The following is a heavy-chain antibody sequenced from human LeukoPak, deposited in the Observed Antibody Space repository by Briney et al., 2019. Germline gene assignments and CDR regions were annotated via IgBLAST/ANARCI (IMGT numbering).Heavy chain of an antibody. CDR3: ARFGPLGYCSGGSCYSAAFDI. CDR2: IYPGDSDT. J-gene: IGHJ3*02. D-gene: IGHD2-15*01. Sequence: GGSLQISCQGSGYSFTSYWIGWVRQMPGKGLEWMGIIYPGDSDTRYSPSFQGQVTISADKSISTAYLQWSSLKASDTAMYYRARFGPLGYCSGGSCYSAAFDIWGQGTMVTVSS. V-gene: IGHV5-51*01. CDR1: GYSFTSYW.